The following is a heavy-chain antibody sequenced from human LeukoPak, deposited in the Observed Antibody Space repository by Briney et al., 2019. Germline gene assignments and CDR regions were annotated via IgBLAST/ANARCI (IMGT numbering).Heavy chain of an antibody. CDR1: GFTFSSYS. D-gene: IGHD1-26*01. CDR2: ISSSSSYI. Sequence: RGSLRLSCAASGFTFSSYSMNWVRQAPGKGLEWVSSISSSSSYIYYADSVKGRFTISRDNAKNTLYLQMNSLRAEDTAVYYCARPRGSGSYYDYGYWGQGTLVTVSS. CDR3: ARPRGSGSYYDYGY. J-gene: IGHJ4*02. V-gene: IGHV3-21*01.